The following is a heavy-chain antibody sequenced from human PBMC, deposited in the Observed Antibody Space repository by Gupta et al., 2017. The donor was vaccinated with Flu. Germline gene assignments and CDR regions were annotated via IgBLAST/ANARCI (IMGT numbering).Heavy chain of an antibody. CDR2: INPHSGTT. Sequence: QVHLVQSGAEVKKPGASVKVSCKASEYTFTAYYIHWVRQAPGQGLEWMGRINPHSGTTNYEQKFQGRVTVTMDTSISTAYMDLSGLTSDDTAVYYCAREKFCDTTSCYRWFDPWGQGTLVTVSS. CDR1: EYTFTAYY. CDR3: AREKFCDTTSCYRWFDP. J-gene: IGHJ5*02. D-gene: IGHD2-2*02. V-gene: IGHV1-2*06.